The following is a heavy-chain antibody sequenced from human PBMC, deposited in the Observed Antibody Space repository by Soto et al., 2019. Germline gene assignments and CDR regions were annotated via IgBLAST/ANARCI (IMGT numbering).Heavy chain of an antibody. V-gene: IGHV3-49*03. CDR1: GFTFGDYA. J-gene: IGHJ6*02. D-gene: IGHD1-1*01. CDR3: TRGGVTTYYYYGTDV. Sequence: PGGSLRLSCTASGFTFGDYAMSWFRQAPGKGLEWVGFIRSKAYDGTTEYAASVKGRFTISRDDSNSIAYLQMNSLKTEDTAVYYCTRGGVTTYYYYGTDVWGQGTTVTVSS. CDR2: IRSKAYDGTT.